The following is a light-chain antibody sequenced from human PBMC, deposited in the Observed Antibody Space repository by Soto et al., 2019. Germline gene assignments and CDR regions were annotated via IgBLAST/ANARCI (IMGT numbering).Light chain of an antibody. CDR2: LGS. CDR3: MQALETPPT. CDR1: QSLLHSNGNTY. Sequence: DIVMTQSPLSLPVTPGEPASISCRSSQSLLHSNGNTYFDWYLQKPGQSPQLLIYLGSNRASGVPDRFSGSGSGTDFTLKISRVEADDVGVYYCMQALETPPTFGGGTKVEIK. V-gene: IGKV2-28*01. J-gene: IGKJ4*01.